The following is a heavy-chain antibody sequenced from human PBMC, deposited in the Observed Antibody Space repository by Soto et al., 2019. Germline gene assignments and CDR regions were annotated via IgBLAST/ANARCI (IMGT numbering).Heavy chain of an antibody. V-gene: IGHV3-9*01. CDR2: INWKSDI. CDR1: GFTLVANA. CDR3: AISQDRGGRTTFIY. D-gene: IGHD3-16*01. Sequence: PGGSLRLACAASGFTLVANAMHWVRQAPEKGLEWVSGINWKSDIGYADSVKGRFTISRDNAENSLYLQMNSLRAEDTALYYCAISQDRGGRTTFIYWGQGT. J-gene: IGHJ4*02.